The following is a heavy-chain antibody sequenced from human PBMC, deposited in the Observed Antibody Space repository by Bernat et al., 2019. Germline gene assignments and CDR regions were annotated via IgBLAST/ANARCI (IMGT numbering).Heavy chain of an antibody. J-gene: IGHJ4*02. CDR3: ARAYDYIWGSYRSYYFDY. CDR1: GGSISSSSYY. CDR2: IYYSWST. Sequence: QLQLQESGPGLVKPSETLSLTCTVSGGSISSSSYYWGWIRQPPGKGLEWIGSIYYSWSTYYNPSLKSRVTISVDTSKNQFSLKLSSVTAADTAVYYCARAYDYIWGSYRSYYFDYWGQGTLVTVSS. D-gene: IGHD3-16*02. V-gene: IGHV4-39*01.